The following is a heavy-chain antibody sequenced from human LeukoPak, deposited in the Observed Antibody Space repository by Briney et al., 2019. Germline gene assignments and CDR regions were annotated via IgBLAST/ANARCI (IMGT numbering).Heavy chain of an antibody. D-gene: IGHD2-2*02. Sequence: ASVKVSCKASGYTFTSYAMHWVRQAPGQGLEWMGIINPSGGSTSYAQKFQGRVTMTRDTSTSTVYMELSSLRSEDTAVYYCARGGYCSSTSCYRGNNWFDPWGQGTLVTVSS. CDR1: GYTFTSYA. CDR2: INPSGGST. J-gene: IGHJ5*02. CDR3: ARGGYCSSTSCYRGNNWFDP. V-gene: IGHV1-46*01.